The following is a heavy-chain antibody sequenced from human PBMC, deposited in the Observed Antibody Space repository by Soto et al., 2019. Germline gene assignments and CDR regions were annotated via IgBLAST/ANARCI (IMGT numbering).Heavy chain of an antibody. D-gene: IGHD6-6*01. CDR3: ARHVLAARPNWFDP. V-gene: IGHV4-39*01. CDR2: IYYSGST. CDR1: GGSISSSSYY. Sequence: SETLSLTCTVSGGSISSSSYYWGWIRQPPGKGLEWIGSIYYSGSTYYNPSLKSRVTISVDTSKNQFSLKLSSVTAADTAVYYCARHVLAARPNWFDPWGQGTLVTVSS. J-gene: IGHJ5*02.